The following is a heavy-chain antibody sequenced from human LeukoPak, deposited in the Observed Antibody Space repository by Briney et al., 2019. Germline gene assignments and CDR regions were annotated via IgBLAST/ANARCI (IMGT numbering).Heavy chain of an antibody. J-gene: IGHJ4*02. D-gene: IGHD6-13*01. V-gene: IGHV3-21*01. Sequence: GGSLRLSCAASGFTFSSYSMYWVRQAPGKGLEWVSSISSSSSYIYYADSVKGRFTISRDNAKNSLYLQMNSLRAEDTTVYYCARGAFAGGYFDYWGQGTLVTVSS. CDR1: GFTFSSYS. CDR3: ARGAFAGGYFDY. CDR2: ISSSSSYI.